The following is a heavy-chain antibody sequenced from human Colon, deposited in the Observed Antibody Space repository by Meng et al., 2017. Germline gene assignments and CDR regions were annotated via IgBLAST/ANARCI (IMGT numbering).Heavy chain of an antibody. V-gene: IGHV3-23*04. D-gene: IGHD1-26*01. CDR1: GFTFSNAW. Sequence: EVQLVESGGGLVKPGGSLRLSCAAPGFTFSNAWMSGVRQAPGKGLEWVSAISGIGATRNYADSAKGRFTISRDNSKNTLYLQMNSLRAEDTAVYYCATEEDSGSYGFDSWGQGTLVTVSS. CDR2: ISGIGATR. CDR3: ATEEDSGSYGFDS. J-gene: IGHJ4*02.